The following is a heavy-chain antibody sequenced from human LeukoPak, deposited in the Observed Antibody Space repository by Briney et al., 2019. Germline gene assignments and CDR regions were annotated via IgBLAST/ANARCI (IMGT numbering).Heavy chain of an antibody. CDR3: ARDLSRVTTSLGAFDI. J-gene: IGHJ3*02. V-gene: IGHV3-21*01. CDR1: GFTFSSYS. CDR2: ISSSSYI. Sequence: GGSLRLSCAASGFTFSSYSMNWVRQAPGKGLEWVSSISSSSYIYYADSVKGRFTISRDNAKNSLYLQMNSLRAEDTAVYYCARDLSRVTTSLGAFDIWGQGTMVTVSS. D-gene: IGHD4-17*01.